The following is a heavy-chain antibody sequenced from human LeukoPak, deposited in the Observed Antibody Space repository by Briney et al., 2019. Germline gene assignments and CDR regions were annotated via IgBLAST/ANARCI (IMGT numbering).Heavy chain of an antibody. J-gene: IGHJ4*02. CDR3: ATDYSSSWYPY. V-gene: IGHV3-21*04. CDR2: ITSSSSYI. D-gene: IGHD6-13*01. CDR1: GFTFSSYS. Sequence: GGSLRLSCAASGFTFSSYSMNWVRQAPGKGLEWVSPITSSSSYIYYADSVKGRFTISRDNVKNSLYLQMNSLRAEDTAVYYCATDYSSSWYPYWGQGTLVTVSS.